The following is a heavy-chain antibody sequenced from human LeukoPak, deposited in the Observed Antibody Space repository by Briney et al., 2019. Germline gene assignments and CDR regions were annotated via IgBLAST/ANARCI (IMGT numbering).Heavy chain of an antibody. CDR1: GFILSCCG. Sequence: HPGGSLRLSCAASGFILSCCGMHWVRQAPGKGLEWVAFTRYDGNNQYYADSVRGRFTISRDNSKSTLSLQMNSLRAEDTAIYYCATYRQVLLPFESWGQGTLVTVSS. D-gene: IGHD2-8*02. V-gene: IGHV3-30*02. CDR2: TRYDGNNQ. CDR3: ATYRQVLLPFES. J-gene: IGHJ4*02.